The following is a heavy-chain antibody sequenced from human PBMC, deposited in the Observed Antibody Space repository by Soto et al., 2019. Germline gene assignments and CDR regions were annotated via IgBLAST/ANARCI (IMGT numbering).Heavy chain of an antibody. CDR2: ISYDGSNK. Sequence: QVHLVESGGGMIQPGRSLRLSCAASGFTFSNYGMHWVRQAPGKGLEWVAGISYDGSNKYYVASVKGRFTLSRDNSKNTVSLEMISRRAEDTAVYYCAKDLDVVVVVSATRGMDVWGQGTTVTVSS. J-gene: IGHJ6*02. CDR1: GFTFSNYG. V-gene: IGHV3-30*18. CDR3: AKDLDVVVVVSATRGMDV. D-gene: IGHD2-15*01.